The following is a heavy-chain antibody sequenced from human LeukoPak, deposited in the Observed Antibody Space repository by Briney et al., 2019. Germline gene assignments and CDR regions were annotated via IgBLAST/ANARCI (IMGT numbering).Heavy chain of an antibody. CDR3: AGDPTYCDFWSGYYTKEGFDP. V-gene: IGHV1-2*02. CDR2: INPNSGGT. J-gene: IGHJ5*02. Sequence: ASVKVSCKASGYTFTGYYMHWVRQAPGQGHEWMGWINPNSGGTNYAQKFQGRVTMTRDTSISTAYMELSRLRSDDTAVYYCAGDPTYCDFWSGYYTKEGFDPWGQGTLVTVSS. CDR1: GYTFTGYY. D-gene: IGHD3-3*01.